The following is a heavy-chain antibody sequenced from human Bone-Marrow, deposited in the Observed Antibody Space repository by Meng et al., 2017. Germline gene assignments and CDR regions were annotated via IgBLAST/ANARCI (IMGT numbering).Heavy chain of an antibody. CDR2: INQSGSA. Sequence: QVQLQLWGEGLLKPSETLSLTCAVYGGSFSGNSWSWIRQPPGKGLEWIGEINQSGSAKYNPSLKSRVTMSADSSKKQFSLKMSSMTAADTAVYYCARRGGSGHYSPWGQGTLVTVSS. J-gene: IGHJ5*02. D-gene: IGHD3-10*01. V-gene: IGHV4-34*01. CDR3: ARRGGSGHYSP. CDR1: GGSFSGNS.